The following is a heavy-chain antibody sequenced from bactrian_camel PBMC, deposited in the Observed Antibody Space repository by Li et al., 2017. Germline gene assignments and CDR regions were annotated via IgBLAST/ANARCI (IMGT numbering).Heavy chain of an antibody. J-gene: IGHJ4*01. CDR1: GFTISSVW. CDR3: VRDRWSGWVTFSIFNY. CDR2: IGTNTANT. D-gene: IGHD5*01. Sequence: HVQLVESGGGSVQAGGSLRLSCAASGFTISSVWMYWVRQAPGKGLEWVSVIGTNTANTNYTGSVKGRFTIFRDDAKNTVYLQMNSLKHEDTAVYYCVRDRWSGWVTFSIFNYWGQGTQVTVS. V-gene: IGHV3S1*01.